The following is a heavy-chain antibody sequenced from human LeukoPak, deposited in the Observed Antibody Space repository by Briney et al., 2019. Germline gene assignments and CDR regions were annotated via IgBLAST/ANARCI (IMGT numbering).Heavy chain of an antibody. J-gene: IGHJ4*02. V-gene: IGHV3-23*01. Sequence: GGSLRLSCEASGFTFKNIAMNWVRQAPGKGLEWVSGISGSGGTTYYADSVKGRFTISRDNSKNTLSLQMDSLRADDTAVYYCAKHPRLVRYFDSWGQGTLVTVSS. D-gene: IGHD6-6*01. CDR3: AKHPRLVRYFDS. CDR2: ISGSGGTT. CDR1: GFTFKNIA.